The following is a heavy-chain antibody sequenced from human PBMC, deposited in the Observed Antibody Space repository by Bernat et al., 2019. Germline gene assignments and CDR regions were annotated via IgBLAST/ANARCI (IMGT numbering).Heavy chain of an antibody. D-gene: IGHD6-19*01. J-gene: IGHJ6*02. Sequence: QVQLVESGGGVVQPGRSLRLSCAASGFTFSSYGMHWVRQAPGKGLEWVAVIWYDGSNKYYADSVKGRFTISRDNSKNTLYLQMNSLRAEDTAVYYCAGELGSGWYWSYYYGMDVWGQGTTVTVSS. CDR2: IWYDGSNK. CDR3: AGELGSGWYWSYYYGMDV. V-gene: IGHV3-33*01. CDR1: GFTFSSYG.